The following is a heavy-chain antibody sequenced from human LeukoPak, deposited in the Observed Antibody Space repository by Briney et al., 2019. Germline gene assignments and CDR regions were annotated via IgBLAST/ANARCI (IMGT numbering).Heavy chain of an antibody. J-gene: IGHJ4*02. CDR2: IRYDGSNK. D-gene: IGHD3-10*01. CDR1: GFTFSSYG. Sequence: PGGSLRLSCAASGFTFSSYGMHWVRQAPGKGLEWVAFIRYDGSNKYYADSVKGRFTISGDNSKNTLYLQMNSLRAEDTAVYYCAKVNPGGPWYFDYWGQGTLVTVSS. CDR3: AKVNPGGPWYFDY. V-gene: IGHV3-30*02.